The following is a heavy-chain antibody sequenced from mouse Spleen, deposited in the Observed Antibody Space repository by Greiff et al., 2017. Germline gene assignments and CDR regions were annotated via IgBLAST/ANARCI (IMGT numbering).Heavy chain of an antibody. Sequence: EVKLMESGGGLVKPGGSLKLSCAASGFTFSSYAMSWVRQTPEKRLEWVAAINSNGGSTYYPDTVKDRFTISRDNAKNTLYLQMSSLRSEDTALYYCARRHSSGYPSYAMDYWGQGTSVTVSS. CDR1: GFTFSSYA. V-gene: IGHV5-6-2*01. D-gene: IGHD3-1*01. CDR2: INSNGGST. J-gene: IGHJ4*01. CDR3: ARRHSSGYPSYAMDY.